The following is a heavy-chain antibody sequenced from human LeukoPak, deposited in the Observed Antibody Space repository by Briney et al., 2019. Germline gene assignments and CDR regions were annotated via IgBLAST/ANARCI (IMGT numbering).Heavy chain of an antibody. Sequence: SETLSLTCTISGGAINSYYWTWIRQPPGKGLEWIGHFYFTGSPNYNPSLKSRVTISVDASKSQFSLRLISVTAADTAVYYCAREHRIEGLDIRGQGTTVTVSS. V-gene: IGHV4-59*01. CDR1: GGAINSYY. CDR3: AREHRIEGLDI. CDR2: FYFTGSP. J-gene: IGHJ3*02.